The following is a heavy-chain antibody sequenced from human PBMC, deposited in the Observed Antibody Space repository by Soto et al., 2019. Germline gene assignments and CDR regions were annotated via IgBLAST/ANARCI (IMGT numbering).Heavy chain of an antibody. CDR3: ASLSNSRRYIDY. CDR2: IYGGGTT. CDR1: GFSVSSSY. D-gene: IGHD1-26*01. V-gene: IGHV3-66*01. J-gene: IGHJ4*02. Sequence: EVQVVESGGGLVQPGGSLRLSCAASGFSVSSSYMNWVRQAPGKGLEWVSVIYGGGTTYYADSVKGRFTISRDSSKNMLYLKMNSLRAEDTAVYYCASLSNSRRYIDYWCQGTLVTVSS.